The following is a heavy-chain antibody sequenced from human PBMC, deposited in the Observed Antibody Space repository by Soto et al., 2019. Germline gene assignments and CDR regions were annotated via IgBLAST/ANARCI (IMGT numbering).Heavy chain of an antibody. J-gene: IGHJ6*02. Sequence: SETLSLTCTVTGGSMTSGDQYRTWIRHRPGEGLEWFGYINHRGSLYYNPSLKSRVSMSVDTSKNQFSLNLSSVTAADTAVYYCARELPQRQGRNMDVWGHGTTFTVSS. CDR2: INHRGSL. D-gene: IGHD1-1*01. V-gene: IGHV4-31*03. CDR3: ARELPQRQGRNMDV. CDR1: GGSMTSGDQY.